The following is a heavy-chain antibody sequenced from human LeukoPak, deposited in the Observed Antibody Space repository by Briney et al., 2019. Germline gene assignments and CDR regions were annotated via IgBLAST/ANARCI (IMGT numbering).Heavy chain of an antibody. V-gene: IGHV3-74*01. J-gene: IGHJ4*02. CDR1: GFTFSSYW. D-gene: IGHD3-3*01. CDR3: ARDGYEFWSGYYHGAYFDY. CDR2: INSDGSRT. Sequence: AGGSLRLSCAASGFTFSSYWMHWVRQAPGKGLVWVSRINSDGSRTNNADSVKGRFTISRDNAKNTLHLQMNSLRAEDTGVYYCARDGYEFWSGYYHGAYFDYWGQGTLVTVSS.